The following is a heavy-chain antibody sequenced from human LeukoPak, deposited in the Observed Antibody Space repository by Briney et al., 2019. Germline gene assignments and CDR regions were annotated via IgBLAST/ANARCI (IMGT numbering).Heavy chain of an antibody. CDR1: APSISSSY. CDR2: IYCSGTS. Sequence: SDLLSLTRTGPAPSISSSYCSWTRQPPGKGPGWIGYIYCSGTSNYHPSLKSRVTISVDASKNQFSLKLSSVTAADTAVYYCARGEADGYNLSAFDIWGQGTMVSVSS. CDR3: ARGEADGYNLSAFDI. J-gene: IGHJ3*02. D-gene: IGHD5-24*01. V-gene: IGHV4-59*07.